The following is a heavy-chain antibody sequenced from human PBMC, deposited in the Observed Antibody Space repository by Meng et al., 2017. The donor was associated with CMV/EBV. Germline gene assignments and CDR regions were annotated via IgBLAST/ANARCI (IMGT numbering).Heavy chain of an antibody. CDR3: ARVYCGGDCYSPYYYYGMDV. CDR2: ISSSGSTI. Sequence: GGSLRLSCAASGFTFSSYGMHWVRQAPGKGLEWVSSISSSGSTIYYADSVKGRFTISRDNAKNSLYLQMNSLRAEDTAVYYCARVYCGGDCYSPYYYYGMDVWGQGTTVTVSS. V-gene: IGHV3-48*04. CDR1: GFTFSSYG. J-gene: IGHJ6*02. D-gene: IGHD2-21*01.